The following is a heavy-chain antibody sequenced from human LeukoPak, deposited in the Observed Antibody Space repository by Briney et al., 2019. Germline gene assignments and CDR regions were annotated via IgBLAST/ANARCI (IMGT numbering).Heavy chain of an antibody. V-gene: IGHV4-34*01. CDR2: INHSGST. J-gene: IGHJ4*02. Sequence: PSETLSLTCAVYGGSFSGYYWSWIRQPPGKGLEWIGEINHSGSTNYNPSLKSRVTISVDTSKNQFSLKLSSVTAADTAVYYCVSGNWGSVDYWGQGTLVTVSS. CDR1: GGSFSGYY. D-gene: IGHD7-27*01. CDR3: VSGNWGSVDY.